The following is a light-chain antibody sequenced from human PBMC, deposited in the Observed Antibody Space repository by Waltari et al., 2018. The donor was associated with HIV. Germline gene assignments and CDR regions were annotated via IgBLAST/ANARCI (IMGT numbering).Light chain of an antibody. CDR2: RNY. CDR1: TSNNEPHW. CDR3: EGWDSTLKETL. J-gene: IGLJ3*02. Sequence: QSVLTQPPSASGTPGQTVTISCSGSTSNNEPHWGYWYQQLPGTAPKLLIYRNYKRPSGVPERFSVSKSGASASLVISGLRSEDEADYYCEGWDSTLKETLFGGGTKLTVL. V-gene: IGLV1-47*01.